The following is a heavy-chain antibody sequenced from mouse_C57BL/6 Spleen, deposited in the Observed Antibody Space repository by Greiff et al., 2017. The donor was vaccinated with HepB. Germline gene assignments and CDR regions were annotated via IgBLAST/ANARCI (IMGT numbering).Heavy chain of an antibody. D-gene: IGHD1-1*01. V-gene: IGHV5-12*01. CDR1: GFTFSDYY. J-gene: IGHJ3*01. CDR3: ARRDYYGSSPFAY. CDR2: ISNGGGST. Sequence: EVQLVESGGGLVQPGGSLKLSCAASGFTFSDYYMYWVRQTPEKRLEWVAYISNGGGSTYYPVTVKGRFTISRDNAKNTLYLQMSRLKSEDTAMYYCARRDYYGSSPFAYWGQGTLVTVSA.